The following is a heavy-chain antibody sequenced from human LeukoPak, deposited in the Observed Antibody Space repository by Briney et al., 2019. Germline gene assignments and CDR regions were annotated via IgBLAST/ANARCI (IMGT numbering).Heavy chain of an antibody. Sequence: PSETLSLTCTVSGGSIGSGSYYWSWIRQPAGKGLEWIGRIYTSGSTNYNPSLKSRVTISVDTSKNQFSLRLSSVAAADTAVYYCARHVGNWYFDLWGRGTLVTVSS. CDR2: IYTSGST. CDR3: ARHVGNWYFDL. D-gene: IGHD7-27*01. CDR1: GGSIGSGSYY. J-gene: IGHJ2*01. V-gene: IGHV4-61*02.